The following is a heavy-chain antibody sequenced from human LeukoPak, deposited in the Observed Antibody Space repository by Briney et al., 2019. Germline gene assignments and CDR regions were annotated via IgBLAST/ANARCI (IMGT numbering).Heavy chain of an antibody. D-gene: IGHD3-22*01. CDR2: IKQDGTET. V-gene: IGHV3-7*03. Sequence: PGGSLRLSCEVTGFTLSSYWMSWVRQAPGKGLEWVANIKQDGTETHYGDSVKGRFTISRDNAKNSLYLQLNSLRAEDTAVYFCAKRGVVIRVILVGFHKEAYYFDSWGQGALVTVSS. CDR1: GFTLSSYW. J-gene: IGHJ4*02. CDR3: AKRGVVIRVILVGFHKEAYYFDS.